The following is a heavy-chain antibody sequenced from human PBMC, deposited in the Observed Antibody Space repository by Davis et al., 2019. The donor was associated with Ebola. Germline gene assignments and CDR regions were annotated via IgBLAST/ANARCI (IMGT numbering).Heavy chain of an antibody. CDR2: ISGSGGST. CDR3: AKDRELRYFDWLSPPVDY. D-gene: IGHD3-9*01. J-gene: IGHJ4*02. Sequence: GESLKISCAASGFTFSSYAMSWVRQAPGKGLEWVSAISGSGGSTYYADSVKGRFTISRDNSKNTLYLQMNSLRAEDTAVYYCAKDRELRYFDWLSPPVDYWGQGTLVTVSS. V-gene: IGHV3-23*01. CDR1: GFTFSSYA.